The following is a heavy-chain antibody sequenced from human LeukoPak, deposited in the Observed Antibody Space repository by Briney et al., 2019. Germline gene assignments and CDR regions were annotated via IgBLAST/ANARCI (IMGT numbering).Heavy chain of an antibody. J-gene: IGHJ4*02. V-gene: IGHV3-23*01. CDR2: ISGSGGST. CDR3: VIDRFNWNGPFDF. Sequence: GGTLRLSCAASGFAFSSYGMSWVRQAPGKGLEWVSAISGSGGSTYYADSVKGRFTISRDNSKNTLYLQMNSLRSEDTAVYYCVIDRFNWNGPFDFWGQGTLVTVSS. D-gene: IGHD1-20*01. CDR1: GFAFSSYG.